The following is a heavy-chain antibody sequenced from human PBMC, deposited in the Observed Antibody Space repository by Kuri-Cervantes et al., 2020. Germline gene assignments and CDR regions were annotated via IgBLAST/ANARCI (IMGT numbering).Heavy chain of an antibody. V-gene: IGHV3-30*03. CDR1: GFTFSSYG. D-gene: IGHD5-24*01. J-gene: IGHJ4*02. CDR3: ARDRAEMATIFTVSLSR. Sequence: LSLTCAASGFTFSSYGMHWVRQAPGKGLEWVAVISYDGSNKYYADSVKGRFTISRDNSKNTLYLQMNSLRAEDTAVYYCARDRAEMATIFTVSLSRWGQGTLVTVSS. CDR2: ISYDGSNK.